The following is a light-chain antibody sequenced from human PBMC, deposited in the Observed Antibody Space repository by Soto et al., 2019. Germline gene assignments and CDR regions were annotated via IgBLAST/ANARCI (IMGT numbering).Light chain of an antibody. CDR3: QQGDSMPFT. CDR1: QAIGSW. CDR2: SIS. J-gene: IGKJ4*01. V-gene: IGKV1-12*01. Sequence: DIQMTQSPSSVSASVGDRVTITCRATQAIGSWFAWYQQKPGKSPKLLISSISNLESGVPSRVSGSGSGTHFTLTISGLQPEDFATYYCQQGDSMPFTFGGGTKV.